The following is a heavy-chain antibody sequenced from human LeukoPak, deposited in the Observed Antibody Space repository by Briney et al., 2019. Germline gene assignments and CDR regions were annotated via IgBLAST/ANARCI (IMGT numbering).Heavy chain of an antibody. J-gene: IGHJ4*02. D-gene: IGHD3-10*01. CDR2: VNPNSGGT. Sequence: ASVNVSCKASGYTFTGYYMHWVRQAPGQGLEWMGWVNPNSGGTSYAQKFQGRVTMTRDTSISTTYMDLSSLRSDDTAVYYCAILGDEFDYWGQGTLVTVSS. CDR1: GYTFTGYY. CDR3: AILGDEFDY. V-gene: IGHV1-2*02.